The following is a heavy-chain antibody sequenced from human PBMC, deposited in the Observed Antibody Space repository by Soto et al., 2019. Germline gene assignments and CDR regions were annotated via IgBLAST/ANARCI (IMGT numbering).Heavy chain of an antibody. Sequence: SETLSLTCPVSGGSISSYYWSWIRQPPGKGLEWIGYIYYSGSTNYNPSLKSRVTISVDTSKNQFSLKLSSVTAADTAVYYCARSRRIKIFGVPLNYGMDVWGQGTTVTVSS. D-gene: IGHD3-3*01. CDR1: GGSISSYY. V-gene: IGHV4-59*01. J-gene: IGHJ6*02. CDR3: ARSRRIKIFGVPLNYGMDV. CDR2: IYYSGST.